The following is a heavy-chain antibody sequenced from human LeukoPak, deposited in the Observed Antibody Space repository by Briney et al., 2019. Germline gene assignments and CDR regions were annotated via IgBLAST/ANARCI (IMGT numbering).Heavy chain of an antibody. D-gene: IGHD2-2*01. V-gene: IGHV3-23*01. CDR3: AKEEVPNDY. CDR2: SRIDVTT. Sequence: TGGSLRLSCATSGITFSRKAMSWVRQAPGKGLEWVSASRIDVTTYYADSVEGRFTISRDTSKNTLYLQMNTLRPEDTAVYYCAKEEVPNDYWGQGTLVTVSS. CDR1: GITFSRKA. J-gene: IGHJ4*02.